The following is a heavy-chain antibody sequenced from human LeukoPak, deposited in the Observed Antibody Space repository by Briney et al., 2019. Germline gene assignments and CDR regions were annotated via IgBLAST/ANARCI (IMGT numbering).Heavy chain of an antibody. Sequence: SETLSLTCSVSGGSISGYYWSWIRQPPGKGLEWIGYIYYSGSTNYNPSLKSRVTISVDTSKNQFSLKLSSVTAADTAVYYCASTPQYYYGMDVWGQGTTVTVSS. V-gene: IGHV4-59*01. CDR2: IYYSGST. CDR1: GGSISGYY. CDR3: ASTPQYYYGMDV. J-gene: IGHJ6*02.